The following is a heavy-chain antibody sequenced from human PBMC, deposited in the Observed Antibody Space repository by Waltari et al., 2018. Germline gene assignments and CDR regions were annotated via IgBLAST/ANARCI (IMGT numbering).Heavy chain of an antibody. Sequence: QLQLQESGPGLVKPSETLSLTCTVSGGSISSSSYYWGWIRQPPGKGLEWIGSIYYSGSTYYNPSLKRRVTISVDTSKTQFSLKLSSVTAADTAVYYCARDPHPLGVAATRGYYYYGMDVWGQGTTVTVSS. CDR2: IYYSGST. V-gene: IGHV4-39*07. CDR3: ARDPHPLGVAATRGYYYYGMDV. CDR1: GGSISSSSYY. D-gene: IGHD2-15*01. J-gene: IGHJ6*02.